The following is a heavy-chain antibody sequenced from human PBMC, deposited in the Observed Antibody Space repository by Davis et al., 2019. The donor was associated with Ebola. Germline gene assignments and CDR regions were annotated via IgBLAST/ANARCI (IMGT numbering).Heavy chain of an antibody. CDR2: INRDGTTT. V-gene: IGHV3-53*01. Sequence: GESLKISCAASGFTVSSNYMSWVRQAPGKGLVWVSSINRDGTTTTYADSVKGRFTISRDNSKNTVYLQMNSLRAEDTAVYFCAKARCGGDCRCFDNWGQGTRVTVSS. CDR1: GFTVSSNY. J-gene: IGHJ4*02. CDR3: AKARCGGDCRCFDN. D-gene: IGHD2-21*01.